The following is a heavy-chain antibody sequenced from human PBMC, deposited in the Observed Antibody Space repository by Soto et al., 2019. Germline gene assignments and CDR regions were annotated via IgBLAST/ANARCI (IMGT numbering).Heavy chain of an antibody. CDR2: ISGSGGTT. CDR3: AKNGRAAAMYNWFDP. Sequence: EVQLLESGGGLVQPGGSLRLSCTGSGFTFSSYAMNWVRQAPGKGLECVSTISGSGGTTYYADSVKGRFTISRDNSKNTLYLQMSIQRAEATAVYYSAKNGRAAAMYNWFDPWGQGTLVTVSS. CDR1: GFTFSSYA. J-gene: IGHJ5*02. D-gene: IGHD6-13*01. V-gene: IGHV3-23*01.